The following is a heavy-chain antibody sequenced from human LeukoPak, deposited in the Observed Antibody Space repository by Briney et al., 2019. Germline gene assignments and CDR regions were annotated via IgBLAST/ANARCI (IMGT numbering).Heavy chain of an antibody. V-gene: IGHV3-53*01. CDR2: LYSNNIT. Sequence: GGSLILSCAASGFTVNNNYMTWVRQAPGKGLEWVSVLYSNNITYYADSVKGRFTISRDSSKNTLYLQMNSLRAEDTAVYYCARGITMMIVAPGYWGQGTLVTVSS. CDR1: GFTVNNNY. J-gene: IGHJ4*02. D-gene: IGHD3-22*01. CDR3: ARGITMMIVAPGY.